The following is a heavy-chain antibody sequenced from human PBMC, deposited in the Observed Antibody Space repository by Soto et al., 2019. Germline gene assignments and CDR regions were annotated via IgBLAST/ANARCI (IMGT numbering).Heavy chain of an antibody. CDR2: IYYSGST. CDR1: GGSISSGGYS. CDR3: ARLDGDYYFDS. J-gene: IGHJ4*02. V-gene: IGHV4-30-2*03. Sequence: TLSLTCAVSGGSISSGGYSWSWIRQPPGKGLEWIGYIYYSGSTYYNPSLKSRVTISVDTSKNQFSLKLSSVTAADTAVYYCARLDGDYYFDSWGQGTLVTVSS. D-gene: IGHD4-17*01.